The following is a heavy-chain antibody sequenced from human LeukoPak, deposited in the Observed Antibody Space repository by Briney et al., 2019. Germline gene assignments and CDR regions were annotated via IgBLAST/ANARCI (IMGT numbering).Heavy chain of an antibody. CDR2: INHSGST. D-gene: IGHD2-2*01. J-gene: IGHJ6*04. CDR3: ARGSTVVPAASTTYGMDV. Sequence: SETLSLTCAVYGGSFCGYYWSWIRQPPGKGLEWIGEINHSGSTNYNPSLKSRVTISVDTSKNQFSLKLSSVTAADTAVYYCARGSTVVPAASTTYGMDVWGKGTTVTVSS. V-gene: IGHV4-34*01. CDR1: GGSFCGYY.